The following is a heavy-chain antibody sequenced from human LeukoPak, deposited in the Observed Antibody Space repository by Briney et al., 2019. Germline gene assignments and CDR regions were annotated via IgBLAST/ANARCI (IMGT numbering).Heavy chain of an antibody. Sequence: GGTLRLSCAASGFTFSTYGMHWVRQAPGKGLEWVAVISNDGSNKLYTDFVKGRFTISRDNSKNTLYLQMNSLRAEDTAVYYCARSDVDMAAWGQGTLVTVSS. CDR3: ARSDVDMAA. CDR1: GFTFSTYG. D-gene: IGHD5-12*01. J-gene: IGHJ5*02. CDR2: ISNDGSNK. V-gene: IGHV3-30*03.